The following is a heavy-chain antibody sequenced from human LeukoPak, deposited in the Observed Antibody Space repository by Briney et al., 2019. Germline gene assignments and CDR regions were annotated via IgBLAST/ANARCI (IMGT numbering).Heavy chain of an antibody. V-gene: IGHV3-23*01. J-gene: IGHJ3*02. CDR1: GFTLSSYA. CDR2: ISGSGGST. Sequence: PGGSLRLSCAASGFTLSSYAMSWVRQAPGKGLEWVSAISGSGGSTYYADSVKGRFTISRDNSKNTLYLQMNSLRAEDTAVYYCATGGEYQLLKGAFDIWDQGTMVTVSS. CDR3: ATGGEYQLLKGAFDI. D-gene: IGHD2-2*01.